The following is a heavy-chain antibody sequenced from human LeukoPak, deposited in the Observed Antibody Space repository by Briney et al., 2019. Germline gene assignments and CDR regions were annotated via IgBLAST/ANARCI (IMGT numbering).Heavy chain of an antibody. D-gene: IGHD2-15*01. J-gene: IGHJ4*02. Sequence: GGSLRLSCAASGFTFSSYAVSWVRQAPGKGLEWVSAISGSGGSTYYADSVKGRFTISRDNSKNTLYLQMNSLRAEDTAVYYCAKDLWIGGSPHTEYYFDYWGQGTLVTVSS. CDR1: GFTFSSYA. V-gene: IGHV3-23*01. CDR3: AKDLWIGGSPHTEYYFDY. CDR2: ISGSGGST.